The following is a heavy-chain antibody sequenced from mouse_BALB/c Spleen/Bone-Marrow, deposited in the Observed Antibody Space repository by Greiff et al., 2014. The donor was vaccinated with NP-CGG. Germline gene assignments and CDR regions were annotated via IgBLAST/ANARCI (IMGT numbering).Heavy chain of an antibody. J-gene: IGHJ2*01. CDR3: ARGFDY. Sequence: QVQLQQPGAELVKPGASVKLSCKASGYTFTNYWMHWVKQRPGQGLEWIGEINPSNGRINYNEKFKSKATLTVDKSSSTAYMQLSSLTSEDSAVYYCARGFDYWGQGTTLTVSS. CDR1: GYTFTNYW. CDR2: INPSNGRI. V-gene: IGHV1S81*02.